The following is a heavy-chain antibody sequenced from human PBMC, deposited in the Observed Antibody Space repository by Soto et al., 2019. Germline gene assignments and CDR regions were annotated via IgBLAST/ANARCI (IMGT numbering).Heavy chain of an antibody. D-gene: IGHD2-21*02. J-gene: IGHJ4*02. CDR2: IYSSGST. Sequence: SETLSLTCTVSGGSISSSSYYWGWIRQPPGKGLECIGSIYSSGSTYYNPPLKSRVTISVDTSKNHFSLKLSSVTAADTAVYYCARQRTSVVTQAYFDVWGPGSLVTVS. CDR3: ARQRTSVVTQAYFDV. V-gene: IGHV4-39*01. CDR1: GGSISSSSYY.